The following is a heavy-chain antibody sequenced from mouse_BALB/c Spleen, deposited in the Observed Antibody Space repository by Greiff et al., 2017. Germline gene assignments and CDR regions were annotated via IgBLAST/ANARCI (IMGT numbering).Heavy chain of an antibody. CDR2: IWACGST. CDR3: ARPPVDGSSYEAY. Sequence: VKLQESGPGLVAPSQSLSITCTVSGFSLTSYGVPWVRQPPGKGLEWLGVIWACGSTNYNSALMSRLSISKDNSKSQVFLKMNSLQTDDTAMYYCARPPVDGSSYEAYWGQGTLVTVSA. CDR1: GFSLTSYG. V-gene: IGHV2-9*02. J-gene: IGHJ3*01. D-gene: IGHD1-1*01.